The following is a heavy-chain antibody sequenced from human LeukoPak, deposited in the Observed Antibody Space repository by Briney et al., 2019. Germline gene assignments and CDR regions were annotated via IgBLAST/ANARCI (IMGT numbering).Heavy chain of an antibody. D-gene: IGHD3-3*01. J-gene: IGHJ4*02. Sequence: KPGRSLRLSCAASGFTFSSYAIHWVRQAPGRGLEWVGRVKSKRDGGTTDYAAPVKGRFTISRDDSRNALYLQMDSLKIEDTAVYYCSTDEWNWGQGTLVTVSS. CDR3: STDEWN. CDR1: GFTFSSYA. CDR2: VKSKRDGGTT. V-gene: IGHV3-15*01.